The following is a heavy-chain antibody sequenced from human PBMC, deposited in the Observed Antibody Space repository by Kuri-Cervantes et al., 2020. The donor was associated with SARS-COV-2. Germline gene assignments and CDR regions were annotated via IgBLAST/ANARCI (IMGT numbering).Heavy chain of an antibody. Sequence: ASVKVSCKVSGYTLTELSMHWVRQAPGKGLEWMGGFDPEDGETIYAQKFQGRVTMTEDTSTDTAYMELSSLGAEDTAVYYCAKVDIAAVTMAYWGQGSLVTVSS. CDR2: FDPEDGET. V-gene: IGHV1-24*01. CDR3: AKVDIAAVTMAY. CDR1: GYTLTELS. J-gene: IGHJ4*02. D-gene: IGHD6-13*01.